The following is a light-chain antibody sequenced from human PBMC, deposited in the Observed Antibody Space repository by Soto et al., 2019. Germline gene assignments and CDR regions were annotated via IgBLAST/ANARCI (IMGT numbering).Light chain of an antibody. J-gene: IGKJ4*01. CDR2: DAS. CDR1: QGISSS. V-gene: IGKV1-27*01. CDR3: LTYNSAPLT. Sequence: DIQRTQSPSTLSASVGDRVTITCRASQGISSSLAWCQQKPGKVPKLLINDASTLQSGVPSRFSGSGSGTDFTLTISSLQPEDVATYYCLTYNSAPLTFGGGTKVEI.